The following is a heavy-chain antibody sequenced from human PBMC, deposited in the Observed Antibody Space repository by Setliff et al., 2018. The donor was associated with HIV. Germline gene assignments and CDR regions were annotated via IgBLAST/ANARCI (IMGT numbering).Heavy chain of an antibody. V-gene: IGHV3-33*08. CDR2: IWYDGSNK. J-gene: IGHJ3*02. Sequence: GGSLRLSCAASGFTFSGYSMNWVRQAPGKGLEWLAVIWYDGSNKYYADSVKGRFTISRDNSKNTLYLQMNSLRAEDTAVYYCAKLLGNGGNSDPFDIWGQGTTVTVSS. D-gene: IGHD3-16*01. CDR3: AKLLGNGGNSDPFDI. CDR1: GFTFSGYS.